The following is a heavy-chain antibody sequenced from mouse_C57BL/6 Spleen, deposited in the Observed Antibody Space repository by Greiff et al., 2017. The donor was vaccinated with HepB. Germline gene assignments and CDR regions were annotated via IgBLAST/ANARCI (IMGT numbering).Heavy chain of an antibody. J-gene: IGHJ4*01. CDR2: IDPSDSYT. CDR1: GYTFTSYW. V-gene: IGHV1-50*01. D-gene: IGHD2-1*01. Sequence: QVQLQQPGAELVKPGASVKLSCKASGYTFTSYWMQWVKQRPGQGLEWIGEIDPSDSYTNYNQKFKGKATFTVDTSSSTAYMQLSSLTSEDSAVYYCARRGNYFYAMDYWGQGTSVTVSS. CDR3: ARRGNYFYAMDY.